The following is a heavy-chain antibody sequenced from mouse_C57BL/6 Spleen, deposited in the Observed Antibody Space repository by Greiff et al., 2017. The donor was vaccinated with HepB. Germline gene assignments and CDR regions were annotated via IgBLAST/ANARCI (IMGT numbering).Heavy chain of an antibody. V-gene: IGHV1-64*01. J-gene: IGHJ4*01. CDR3: ARVGTTVPYYAMDY. CDR2: IHPNSGST. Sequence: VQLQQPGAELVKPGASVKLSCKASGYTFTSYWMHWVKQRPGQGLEWIGMIHPNSGSTNYNEKFKSKATLTVDKSSSTAYMQLSSLTSEDSAVYYCARVGTTVPYYAMDYWGQGTSVTVSS. CDR1: GYTFTSYW. D-gene: IGHD1-1*01.